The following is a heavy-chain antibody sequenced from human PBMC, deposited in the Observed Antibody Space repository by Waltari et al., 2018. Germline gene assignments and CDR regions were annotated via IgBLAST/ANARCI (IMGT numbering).Heavy chain of an antibody. Sequence: QVQLVESGGGVVQPGRSLRLSCAASGFTFSSYAMHWVRQAPGKGLEWVAVISYDGSNKYYADSVMGRFTISRDNSKNTLYLQMNSLRAEDTAVYYCARDFSVADYGDPGRFDYWGQGTLVTVSS. CDR1: GFTFSSYA. CDR3: ARDFSVADYGDPGRFDY. J-gene: IGHJ4*02. CDR2: ISYDGSNK. V-gene: IGHV3-30*01. D-gene: IGHD4-17*01.